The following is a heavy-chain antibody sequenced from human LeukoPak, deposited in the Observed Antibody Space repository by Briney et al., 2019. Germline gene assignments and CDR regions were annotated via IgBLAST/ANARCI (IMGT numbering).Heavy chain of an antibody. Sequence: SETLSLTCTVSGGSISSSSYYWGWIRQPPGEGLEWIGSIYYSGSTYYNPSLKSRVTISVDTSKNQFSLKLSSVTAADTAVYYCARLEMGYSNYNFDYWGQGTLVTVSS. CDR1: GGSISSSSYY. CDR3: ARLEMGYSNYNFDY. J-gene: IGHJ4*02. D-gene: IGHD4-11*01. V-gene: IGHV4-39*01. CDR2: IYYSGST.